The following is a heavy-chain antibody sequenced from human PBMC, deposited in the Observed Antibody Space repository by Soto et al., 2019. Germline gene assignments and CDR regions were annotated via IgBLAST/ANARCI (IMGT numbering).Heavy chain of an antibody. Sequence: PSETLSLTCAVYGGSFSGYYWSWIRQPPGKGLEWIGEINHSGSTNYNPSLKSRVTISVDTSKNQFSLKLSSVTAADTAVYYCARERPAGARPDPWGQGTLVTVSS. J-gene: IGHJ5*02. CDR3: ARERPAGARPDP. CDR2: INHSGST. V-gene: IGHV4-34*01. CDR1: GGSFSGYY. D-gene: IGHD6-13*01.